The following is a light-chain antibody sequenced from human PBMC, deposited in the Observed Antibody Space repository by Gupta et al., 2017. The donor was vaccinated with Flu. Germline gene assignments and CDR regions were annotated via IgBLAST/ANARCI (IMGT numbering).Light chain of an antibody. CDR1: QSVFYSSNNKNY. CDR2: WAS. J-gene: IGKJ2*01. Sequence: DIVMTQSPDSLAVSLGERATINCKSSQSVFYSSNNKNYLAWYQQKPGQPPQLLIYWASTRESGVPDRFSGSGSGTDFTLTISSLQAGDVAVYYCQQYYSTPYTFGQGTKLEIK. V-gene: IGKV4-1*01. CDR3: QQYYSTPYT.